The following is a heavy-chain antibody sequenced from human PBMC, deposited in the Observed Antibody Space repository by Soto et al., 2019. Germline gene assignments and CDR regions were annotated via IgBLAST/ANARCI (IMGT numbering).Heavy chain of an antibody. J-gene: IGHJ6*02. V-gene: IGHV4-38-2*01. CDR2: IYHAGSV. Sequence: SETLSLTCAVSGYSIASGYYWAWIRQSPGKGLEWIGSIYHAGSVYYNPSLNSRVAVSLDTSKNHFSLKPTSVTAADTAAYYCARTFDYYGMDVWGQGTTVTVSS. CDR3: ARTFDYYGMDV. CDR1: GYSIASGYY.